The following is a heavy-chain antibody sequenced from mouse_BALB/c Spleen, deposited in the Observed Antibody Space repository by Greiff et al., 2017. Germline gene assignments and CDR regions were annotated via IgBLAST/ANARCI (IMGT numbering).Heavy chain of an antibody. V-gene: IGHV2-6-7*01. J-gene: IGHJ3*01. Sequence: QVQLKESGPGLVAPSQSLSITCTVSGFSLTGYGVNWVRQPPGKGLEWLGMIWGDGSTDYNSALKSRLSISKDNSKCQVFLKMNSLQTDDTARYYCATYYYGSSSSWFAYWGQGTLVTVSA. CDR3: ATYYYGSSSSWFAY. D-gene: IGHD1-1*01. CDR1: GFSLTGYG. CDR2: IWGDGST.